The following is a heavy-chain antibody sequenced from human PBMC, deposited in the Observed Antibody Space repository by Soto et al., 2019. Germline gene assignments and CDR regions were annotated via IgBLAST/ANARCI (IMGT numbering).Heavy chain of an antibody. Sequence: PSETLSLTCAVSGGSISSSNWWSWVRQPPGKGLEWIGEIYHSGSTNYNPSLKSRVTISVDKPKNQFSLKLSSVTAADTAVYYCARGGRYYDFWSGYYSGGSDYYYGMDVWGQGTTVTVSS. CDR2: IYHSGST. V-gene: IGHV4-4*02. J-gene: IGHJ6*02. D-gene: IGHD3-3*01. CDR3: ARGGRYYDFWSGYYSGGSDYYYGMDV. CDR1: GGSISSSNW.